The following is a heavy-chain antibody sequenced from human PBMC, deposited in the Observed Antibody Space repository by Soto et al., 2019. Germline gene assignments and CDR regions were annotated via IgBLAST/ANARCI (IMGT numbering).Heavy chain of an antibody. D-gene: IGHD1-7*01. CDR3: ASDYNWNFVRWFDP. V-gene: IGHV6-1*01. CDR2: TYYRSKWYN. J-gene: IGHJ5*02. Sequence: PSQTLSLTCAISWDSVSSNSAAGNWIIHSASRCLEWLGRTYYRSKWYNDYAVSVKSRITINPDTSKNQFSLQLNSVTPEDTAVYYCASDYNWNFVRWFDPWGQGTLVTVSS. CDR1: WDSVSSNSAA.